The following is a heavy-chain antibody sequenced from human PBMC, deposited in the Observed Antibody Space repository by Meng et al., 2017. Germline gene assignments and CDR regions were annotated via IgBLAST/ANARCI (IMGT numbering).Heavy chain of an antibody. D-gene: IGHD2-21*02. CDR1: GGSISSGNYY. CDR3: ARGGARCGGDCYPDY. CDR2: IYHSGST. Sequence: QVQLQESGPGLVKPSQPLSLTCTVSGGSISSGNYYWSWIRQPPGKGLEWIGYIYHSGSTYYNPSLKSRVTISVDTSKNQFSLKLSSVTAADTAVYYCARGGARCGGDCYPDYWGQGTLVTVSS. V-gene: IGHV4-30-4*01. J-gene: IGHJ4*02.